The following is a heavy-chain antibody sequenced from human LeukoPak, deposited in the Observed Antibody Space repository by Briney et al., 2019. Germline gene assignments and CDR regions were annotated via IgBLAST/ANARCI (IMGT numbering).Heavy chain of an antibody. D-gene: IGHD3-22*01. CDR1: GFTFSSYA. Sequence: GGSLRLSCAASGFTFSSYAMSWVRQAPGKGLEWVSAISGSGGSTYYADSVKGRFTISRDNSKNTLYLQMNSLRAEDTAVYYCAKAAEYYYDSSGYFRYWGQGTLVTVSS. V-gene: IGHV3-23*01. CDR3: AKAAEYYYDSSGYFRY. J-gene: IGHJ4*02. CDR2: ISGSGGST.